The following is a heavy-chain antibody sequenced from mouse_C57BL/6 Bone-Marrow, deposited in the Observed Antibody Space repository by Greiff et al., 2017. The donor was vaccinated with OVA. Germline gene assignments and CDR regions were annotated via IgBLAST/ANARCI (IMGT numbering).Heavy chain of an antibody. CDR1: GFSFNTYA. D-gene: IGHD3-2*02. Sequence: EVKLMESGGGLVQPKGSLKLSCAASGFSFNTYAMNWVRQAPGKGLEWVARIRSKSNNYATYYADSVKDRFTISRDDSESMLYLQMNNLKTEDTAMYYCVRQKLRLRKPYYYAMDYWGQGTSVTVSS. CDR3: VRQKLRLRKPYYYAMDY. J-gene: IGHJ4*01. V-gene: IGHV10-1*01. CDR2: IRSKSNNYAT.